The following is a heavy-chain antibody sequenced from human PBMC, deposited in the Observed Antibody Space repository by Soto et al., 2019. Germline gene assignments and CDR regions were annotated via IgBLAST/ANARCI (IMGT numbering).Heavy chain of an antibody. CDR3: ARLGEYYQSLDP. CDR1: GDSISSRGYY. Sequence: PSETLSLTCSVSGDSISSRGYYWGWIRQPPGKGLEWVGYIYYGGTTSYNPSLNSRATISLETSKSQFSLRLTSVTAADTAVYYCARLGEYYQSLDPWGPGTLVT. D-gene: IGHD2-2*01. J-gene: IGHJ5*02. V-gene: IGHV4-61*05. CDR2: IYYGGTT.